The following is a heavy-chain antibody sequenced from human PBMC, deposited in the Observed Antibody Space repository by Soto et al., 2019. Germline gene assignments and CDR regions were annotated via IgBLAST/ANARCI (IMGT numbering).Heavy chain of an antibody. D-gene: IGHD6-19*01. CDR2: INHSGST. CDR3: ARGKGGWYFYYYYGMDV. J-gene: IGHJ6*02. CDR1: GGSFSGYY. Sequence: PSETLSLTGAVYGGSFSGYYWSWIRQPPGKGLEWIGEINHSGSTNYNPSLKSRVTISVDTSKNQFSLKLSSVTAADTAVYYCARGKGGWYFYYYYGMDVWGQGTTVTVSS. V-gene: IGHV4-34*01.